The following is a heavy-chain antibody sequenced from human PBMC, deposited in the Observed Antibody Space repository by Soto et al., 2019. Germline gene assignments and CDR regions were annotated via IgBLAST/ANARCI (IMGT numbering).Heavy chain of an antibody. CDR3: ARGRIAAAGSYYYYYYGMDV. J-gene: IGHJ6*02. CDR2: IWYDGSNK. V-gene: IGHV3-33*01. D-gene: IGHD6-13*01. Sequence: QVQLVESGGGVVQPGRSLRLSCAASGFTFSSYGMHWVRQAPGKGLGWVAVIWYDGSNKYYADSVKGRFTISRDNSKNTLYLQMNSLRAEDTAVYYCARGRIAAAGSYYYYYYGMDVWGQGTTVTVSS. CDR1: GFTFSSYG.